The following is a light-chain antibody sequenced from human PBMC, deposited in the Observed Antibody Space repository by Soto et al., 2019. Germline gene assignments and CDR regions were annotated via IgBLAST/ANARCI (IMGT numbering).Light chain of an antibody. V-gene: IGLV3-21*04. CDR1: NIGSKS. Sequence: SYELTRPPSVSVAPGKTARITCGGNNIGSKSVHWYQQKPGQAPVLVIYYDSDRPSGIPERFSGSNSGNTATLTIGRVEAGDEADYYCQVWDSSSDHVVFGGGTQLTVL. CDR3: QVWDSSSDHVV. CDR2: YDS. J-gene: IGLJ2*01.